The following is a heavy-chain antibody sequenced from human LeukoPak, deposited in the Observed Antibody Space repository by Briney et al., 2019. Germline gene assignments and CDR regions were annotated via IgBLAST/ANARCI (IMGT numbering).Heavy chain of an antibody. CDR3: ARSILDGSGSYYMAY. CDR1: GFAVSREY. V-gene: IGHV3-53*01. Sequence: GGSLRLSCAASGFAVSREYMSWVRQAPGQGLEWVSVIYNSDKTYDSDSVKGRFTISRDTSANTLYLQMNSLGADDPAVYSCARSILDGSGSYYMAYWGQGTLVTVSS. D-gene: IGHD3-10*01. J-gene: IGHJ4*02. CDR2: IYNSDKT.